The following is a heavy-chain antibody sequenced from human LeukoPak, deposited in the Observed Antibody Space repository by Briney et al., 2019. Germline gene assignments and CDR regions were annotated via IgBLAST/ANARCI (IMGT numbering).Heavy chain of an antibody. V-gene: IGHV3-21*01. CDR2: ISSSSSYI. J-gene: IGHJ6*02. CDR3: ARDAELWFGELLHYYYYYGMDV. Sequence: PGGSLRLSCAASGFTFSSYSMNWVRQAPGKGLEWVSSISSSSSYIYYADSVKGRFTISRDNAKNSLYLQMNSLRAEDTAAYYCARDAELWFGELLHYYYYYGMDVWGQGTTVTVSS. CDR1: GFTFSSYS. D-gene: IGHD3-10*01.